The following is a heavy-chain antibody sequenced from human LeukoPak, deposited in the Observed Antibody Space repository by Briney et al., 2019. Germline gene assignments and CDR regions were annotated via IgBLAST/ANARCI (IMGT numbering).Heavy chain of an antibody. V-gene: IGHV3-30*01. CDR1: GFTFSSYA. J-gene: IGHJ6*03. CDR2: ISYDGSNK. CDR3: ARERGIAAAGSGAYYYMDV. Sequence: GGSLRLSCAASGFTFSSYAMHWVRQAPGKGLEWVAVISYDGSNKYYADSVTGRFTISRDNSKNTLYLQMNSLRAEDTAVYYCARERGIAAAGSGAYYYMDVWGKGTTVTVSS. D-gene: IGHD6-13*01.